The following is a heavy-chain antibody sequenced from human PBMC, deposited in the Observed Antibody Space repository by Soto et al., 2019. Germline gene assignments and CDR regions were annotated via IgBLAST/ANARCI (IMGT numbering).Heavy chain of an antibody. V-gene: IGHV3-53*01. CDR1: GFTVSSNY. Sequence: GGSLRLSCAASGFTVSSNYMSWVRQAPGKGLEWVSVIYSGGSTYYADSVKGRFTISRDNSKNTLYLQMNSLRAEDTAVYYCARRGDYYYGMDVWGQGTTVTVSS. J-gene: IGHJ6*02. CDR2: IYSGGST. CDR3: ARRGDYYYGMDV. D-gene: IGHD3-10*01.